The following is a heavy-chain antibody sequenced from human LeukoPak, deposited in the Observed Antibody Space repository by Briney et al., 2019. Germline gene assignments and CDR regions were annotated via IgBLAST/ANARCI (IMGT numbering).Heavy chain of an antibody. CDR3: ARSGSYGGHFDN. D-gene: IGHD1-26*01. Sequence: ASVKVSCKASGYTLTSYYIHWVRQVPGQGLEWMGMIIPHDGSTTYAQRFQGRVTMTSDTSTSTVYMEVNSLTSDDTAVYYCARSGSYGGHFDNWGQGTLVTVSS. CDR2: IIPHDGST. CDR1: GYTLTSYY. V-gene: IGHV1-46*01. J-gene: IGHJ4*02.